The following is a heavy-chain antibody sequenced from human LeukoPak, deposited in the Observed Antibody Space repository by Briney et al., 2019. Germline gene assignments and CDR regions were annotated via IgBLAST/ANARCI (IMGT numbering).Heavy chain of an antibody. J-gene: IGHJ5*02. CDR1: GFTFSGSA. D-gene: IGHD1-26*01. CDR3: TRHRYSGSYNWFDP. Sequence: GGSLRLSCVASGFTFSGSAMPWVRQASGKGLEWVGRIRSKANSYATAYAASVKGRFTISRDDSENTAYLQMNSLKTEDTAVYYCTRHRYSGSYNWFDPWGQGTLVTVSS. V-gene: IGHV3-73*01. CDR2: IRSKANSYAT.